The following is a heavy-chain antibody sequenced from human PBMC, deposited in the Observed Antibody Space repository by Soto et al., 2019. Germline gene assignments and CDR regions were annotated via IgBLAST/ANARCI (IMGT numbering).Heavy chain of an antibody. J-gene: IGHJ3*02. CDR3: ARDPWGGTFDI. CDR2: ISSNGGST. CDR1: GFTFSSYA. V-gene: IGHV3-64*01. D-gene: IGHD2-21*01. Sequence: GGSLRLSCAASGFTFSSYAMHWVRQAPGKGLEYVSAISSNGGSTYYANSVKGRFTISRDNSKNTLYLQMGSLRAEDMAVYYCARDPWGGTFDIWGQGTMVTVSS.